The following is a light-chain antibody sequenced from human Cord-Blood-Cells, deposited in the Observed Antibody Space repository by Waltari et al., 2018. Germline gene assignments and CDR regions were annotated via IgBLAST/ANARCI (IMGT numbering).Light chain of an antibody. V-gene: IGKV1-33*01. Sequence: IQLTQSPSSLSASEGGRASIPCQASQEISNYLNWYQQKPGQAPQLLIYEASNLETGVPSRFSGSGSGTDFTLTISRLQPEDIGTYYCQQYNHLPYTFGQGTKLEIK. CDR3: QQYNHLPYT. CDR1: QEISNY. CDR2: EAS. J-gene: IGKJ2*01.